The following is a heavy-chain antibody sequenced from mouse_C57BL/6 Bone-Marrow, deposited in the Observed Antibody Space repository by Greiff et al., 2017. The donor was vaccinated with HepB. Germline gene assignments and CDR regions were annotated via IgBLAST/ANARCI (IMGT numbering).Heavy chain of an antibody. Sequence: EVQLQQSGPELVKPGASVKMSCKASGYTFTDYYMHWVKQSHGKSLEWIGYINPNNGGTSYKQKFKGKATLTVNKSSSTAYMELRSLTSEESAVYYCARWSITTVVAHYYAMDYWGQGTSGTVSA. CDR1: GYTFTDYY. D-gene: IGHD1-1*01. CDR2: INPNNGGT. V-gene: IGHV1-22*01. CDR3: ARWSITTVVAHYYAMDY. J-gene: IGHJ4*01.